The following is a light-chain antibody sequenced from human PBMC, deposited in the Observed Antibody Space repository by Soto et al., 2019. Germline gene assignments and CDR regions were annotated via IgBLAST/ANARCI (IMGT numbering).Light chain of an antibody. CDR3: QQRSNWPPWT. CDR2: DAS. Sequence: EIVLTQSPATLSLSPGERATLSCRASQRVSRYLAWYQQKPGQAPRLLIYDASNRATGIPARFSGSGSGTEVTLTISSLEPEDFAVYYCQQRSNWPPWTFGQGTKVEIK. CDR1: QRVSRY. J-gene: IGKJ1*01. V-gene: IGKV3-11*01.